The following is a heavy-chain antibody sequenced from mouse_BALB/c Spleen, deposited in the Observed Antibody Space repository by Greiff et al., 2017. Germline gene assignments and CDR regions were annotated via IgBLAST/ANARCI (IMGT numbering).Heavy chain of an antibody. J-gene: IGHJ4*01. Sequence: EVKLVESGPELVKPGASVKISCKASGYTFTDYNMHWVKQSHGKSLEWIGYIYPYNGGTGYNQKFKSKATLTVDNSSSTAYMELRSLTSEDSAVYYCASSYYGSPMDYWGQGTSVTVSS. CDR1: GYTFTDYN. V-gene: IGHV1S29*02. CDR2: IYPYNGGT. CDR3: ASSYYGSPMDY. D-gene: IGHD1-1*01.